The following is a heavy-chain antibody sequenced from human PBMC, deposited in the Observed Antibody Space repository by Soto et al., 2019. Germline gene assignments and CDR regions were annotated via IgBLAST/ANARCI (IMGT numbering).Heavy chain of an antibody. V-gene: IGHV1-18*01. D-gene: IGHD2-15*01. CDR1: GYTFTSYG. Sequence: ASVKVSCKASGYTFTSYGISWVQQAPGQGLEWMGWISAYNGNTNYAQKLQGRVTMTTDTSTSTAYMELRSLRSDDTAVYYCARDEDCSGGSCYSDHFDYWGQGTLVTVSS. CDR2: ISAYNGNT. CDR3: ARDEDCSGGSCYSDHFDY. J-gene: IGHJ4*02.